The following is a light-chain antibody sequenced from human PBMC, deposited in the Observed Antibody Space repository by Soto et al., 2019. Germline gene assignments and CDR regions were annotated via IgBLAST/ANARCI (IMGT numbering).Light chain of an antibody. CDR2: GNS. V-gene: IGLV1-40*01. Sequence: QSVLSQPPSVSGAPGQRVTMSCTGSSSNIGAGYDVHWYQQLPRTAPKLLIYGNSNRPSGVPDRFSGSKSGTSASLAITGLQAEDEADYYCQSYDSSLSGWVFGGGTKLTVL. CDR3: QSYDSSLSGWV. J-gene: IGLJ2*01. CDR1: SSNIGAGYD.